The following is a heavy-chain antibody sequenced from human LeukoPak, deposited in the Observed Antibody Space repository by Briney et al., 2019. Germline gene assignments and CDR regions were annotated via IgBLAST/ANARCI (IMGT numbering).Heavy chain of an antibody. CDR1: GFTFRNYT. V-gene: IGHV3-23*01. Sequence: GGSLRLSCAASGFTFRNYTMTWVRQAPGKGLEWVSAISGSGGSTYYADSVKGRFTISRDNSKNTLYLQMNRLRDEDTALFYCAKEVKDTSYYHLDNWGQGTLVTVSS. CDR3: AKEVKDTSYYHLDN. D-gene: IGHD3-10*01. J-gene: IGHJ4*02. CDR2: ISGSGGST.